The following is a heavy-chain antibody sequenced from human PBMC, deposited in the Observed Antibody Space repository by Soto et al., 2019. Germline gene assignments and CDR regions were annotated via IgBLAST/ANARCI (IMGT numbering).Heavy chain of an antibody. CDR1: GFTFSSYS. D-gene: IGHD3-10*01. J-gene: IGHJ6*03. V-gene: IGHV3-21*06. CDR3: ARDFKESQYYYYCMDV. Sequence: EVQLVESGGGLVKPGGSLRLSCVVSGFTFSSYSMNWVRQAPGKGLEWVSSISSGSNYTYYADSVKGRFTISRDNGKNSVYLQMNSLRAEDTALYYCARDFKESQYYYYCMDVWGKGTTVTVSS. CDR2: ISSGSNYT.